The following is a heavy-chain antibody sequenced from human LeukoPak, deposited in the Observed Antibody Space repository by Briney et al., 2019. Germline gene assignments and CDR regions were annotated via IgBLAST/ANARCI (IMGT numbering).Heavy chain of an antibody. J-gene: IGHJ3*02. CDR3: ARDSPVGPESWDI. D-gene: IGHD1-26*01. CDR2: ISAYSGNT. V-gene: IGHV1-18*01. CDR1: GYTFTSYG. Sequence: GSVKVSCKASGYTFTSYGISWVRQAPGQGLEWMGWISAYSGNTNYAQKLQGRVTMTTDTSTSTAYMELRSLRSDDTAVYYCARDSPVGPESWDIWGQGTMVTVSS.